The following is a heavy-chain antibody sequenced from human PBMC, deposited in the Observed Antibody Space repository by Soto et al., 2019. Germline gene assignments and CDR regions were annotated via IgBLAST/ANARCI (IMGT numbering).Heavy chain of an antibody. D-gene: IGHD2-2*01. CDR3: ARAALGYCSSTSCLRWAYGTDG. CDR2: IYYSGST. CDR1: GGSISSYY. Sequence: SETLSLTCTVSGGSISSYYWSWIRQPPGKGLEWIGYIYYSGSTNYNPSLKSRVTISVDTSKNQFSLKLSSVTAADTAVYYCARAALGYCSSTSCLRWAYGTDGWGQGTTVTVSS. V-gene: IGHV4-59*12. J-gene: IGHJ6*02.